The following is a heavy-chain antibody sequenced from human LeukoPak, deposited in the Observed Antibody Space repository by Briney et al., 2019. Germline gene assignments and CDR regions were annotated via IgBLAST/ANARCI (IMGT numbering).Heavy chain of an antibody. J-gene: IGHJ6*02. V-gene: IGHV3-11*01. D-gene: IGHD4-17*01. CDR2: ISSSGSAI. CDR3: ARGTVTTSFRDYYYGMDV. CDR1: GFTFSDYY. Sequence: GGSLRLSCAASGFTFSDYYMSWIRQAPGKGLEWVSYISSSGSAIYFADPVKGRFTISRDNAKNSLYLQMNSLRAEDTAVYYCARGTVTTSFRDYYYGMDVWGQGTTVTVSS.